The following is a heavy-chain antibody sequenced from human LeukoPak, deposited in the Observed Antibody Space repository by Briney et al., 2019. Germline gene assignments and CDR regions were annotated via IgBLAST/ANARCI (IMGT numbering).Heavy chain of an antibody. V-gene: IGHV3-11*01. CDR2: ISSSGSTI. Sequence: GGSLRLSCTASGFTFSDYYMSWIHQAPGKGLEWVSYISSSGSTIYYADSVKGRFTISRDNSKNTLYLQMNSLRAEDTAVYYCARRAGAYSHPYDYWGQEPWSPSP. J-gene: IGHJ4*01. CDR1: GFTFSDYY. CDR3: ARRAGAYSHPYDY. D-gene: IGHD4/OR15-4a*01.